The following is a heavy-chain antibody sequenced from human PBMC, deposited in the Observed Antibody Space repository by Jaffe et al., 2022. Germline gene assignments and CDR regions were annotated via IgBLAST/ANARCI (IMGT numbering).Heavy chain of an antibody. CDR1: GGSVSSGSYY. D-gene: IGHD6-19*01. V-gene: IGHV4-61*01. J-gene: IGHJ5*02. Sequence: QVQLQESGPGLVKPSETLSLTCTVSGGSVSSGSYYWSWIRQPPGKGLEWIGYIYYSGSTNYNPSLKSRVTISVDTSKNQFSLKLSSVTAADTAVYYCARAFPAVAGTSHWFDPWGQGTLVTVSS. CDR3: ARAFPAVAGTSHWFDP. CDR2: IYYSGST.